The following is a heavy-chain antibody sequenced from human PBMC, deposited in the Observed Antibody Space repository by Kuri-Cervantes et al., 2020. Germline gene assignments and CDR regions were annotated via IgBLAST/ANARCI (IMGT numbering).Heavy chain of an antibody. CDR3: AKYYYGMDV. J-gene: IGHJ6*02. V-gene: IGHV3-48*01. CDR1: GFTFSSYW. CDR2: IRSSSVTI. Sequence: GGSLRLSCAASGFTFSSYWMSWVRQAPGKGLEWVSYIRSSSVTIYYADSVKGRFTVSRDSDRNTLYLQMNSLRAEDTAVYYCAKYYYGMDVWGQGTTVTVSS.